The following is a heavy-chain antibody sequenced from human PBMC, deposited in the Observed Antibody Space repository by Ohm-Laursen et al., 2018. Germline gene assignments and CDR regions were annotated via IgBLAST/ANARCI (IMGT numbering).Heavy chain of an antibody. CDR2: IIPILGIA. D-gene: IGHD3-10*01. Sequence: SSVKVSCKASGGTFSSYAISWVRQAPGQGLEWMGRIIPILGIANYAQKFQGRVTITADKSTSTAYMELSSLRSEDTAVYYCARRGSESLYHFDYWGQGTLVTVSS. CDR1: GGTFSSYA. J-gene: IGHJ4*02. V-gene: IGHV1-69*04. CDR3: ARRGSESLYHFDY.